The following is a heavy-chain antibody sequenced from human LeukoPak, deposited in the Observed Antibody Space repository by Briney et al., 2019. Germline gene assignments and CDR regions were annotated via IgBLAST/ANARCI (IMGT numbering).Heavy chain of an antibody. J-gene: IGHJ4*02. CDR2: ISYDGSNK. V-gene: IGHV3-30-3*01. D-gene: IGHD4-17*01. CDR3: ARVFGDYESAIDS. CDR1: GFTFSSYA. Sequence: GRSLRLSCAASGFTFSSYAMHWVRQAPGKGLEWVAVISYDGSNKYYADSVKGRFTISRDNSKNTLYLQMNSLRAEDTAVYYCARVFGDYESAIDSWGQGTLVTVSS.